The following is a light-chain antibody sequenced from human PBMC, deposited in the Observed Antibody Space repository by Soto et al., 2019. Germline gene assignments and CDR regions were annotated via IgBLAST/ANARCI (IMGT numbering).Light chain of an antibody. CDR3: QQYSSHST. Sequence: DIQMTQSPSSLSASVGDRVTITCRASQSISSSLAWYQQPPGKAPKLLIYKASSLESGVPSRFSGSGSGTDSSLTISSLQPDYFATYYCQQYSSHSTLGQGTKVDIK. V-gene: IGKV1-5*03. CDR1: QSISSS. J-gene: IGKJ1*01. CDR2: KAS.